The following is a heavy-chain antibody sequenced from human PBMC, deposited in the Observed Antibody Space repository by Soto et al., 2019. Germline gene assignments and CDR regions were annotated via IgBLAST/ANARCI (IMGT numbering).Heavy chain of an antibody. D-gene: IGHD3-3*01. J-gene: IGHJ4*02. CDR3: AKGRYDFWSPYYFDS. CDR2: ITWNSRVL. V-gene: IGHV3-9*01. CDR1: GLNFDDFA. Sequence: PGWSLRLSCVGTGLNFDDFAMHWVRQAPGKGLEWVSGITWNSRVLAYADSVKGRFTISRDNARNSLYLQMDSLRDEDTALYYCAKGRYDFWSPYYFDSWGQGTLVTASS.